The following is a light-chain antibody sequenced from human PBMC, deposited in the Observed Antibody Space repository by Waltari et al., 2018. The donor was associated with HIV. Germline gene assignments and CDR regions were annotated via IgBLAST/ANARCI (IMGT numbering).Light chain of an antibody. CDR2: DNT. CDR1: SSNLEAGYH. V-gene: IGLV1-40*01. J-gene: IGLJ2*01. Sequence: SMLTPPPSVSGAPGPRVTISCTGSSSNLEAGYHVPRYQQVPGTAPKLLIYDNTNRPSGVPDRFSGSKSGTSASLAISGLQAEDEAEYYCQSYDDRLDGSKIFGGGTKVTVL. CDR3: QSYDDRLDGSKI.